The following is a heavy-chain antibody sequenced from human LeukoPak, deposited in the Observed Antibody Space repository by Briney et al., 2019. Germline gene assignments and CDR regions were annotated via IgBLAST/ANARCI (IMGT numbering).Heavy chain of an antibody. V-gene: IGHV4-59*01. CDR1: GGSISSSY. CDR2: IYYSGST. CDR3: ARIFTDSSDYYSEY. J-gene: IGHJ4*02. Sequence: PSETLSLTCSVSGGSISSSYWSWIRQPPGKGLEWIGYIYYSGSTNYNPSLKSRVTISVDTSKNQFSLKLSSVTAADTAVYYCARIFTDSSDYYSEYWGQGAPLTVSS. D-gene: IGHD3-22*01.